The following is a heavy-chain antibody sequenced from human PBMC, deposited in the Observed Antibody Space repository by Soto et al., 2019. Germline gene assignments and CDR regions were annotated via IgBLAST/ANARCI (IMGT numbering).Heavy chain of an antibody. V-gene: IGHV3-30*18. CDR3: AKDRRPNYYYGMDV. CDR1: GFTFSSYG. D-gene: IGHD6-25*01. Sequence: QVQLVESGGGVVQPGRSLRLSCAASGFTFSSYGMHWVRQAPGKGLEWVAVISYDGSNKYYADSVKGRFTISRDNSKNTLYLQINSLIAEDTAVYYCAKDRRPNYYYGMDVWGKGTTVTVSS. CDR2: ISYDGSNK. J-gene: IGHJ6*04.